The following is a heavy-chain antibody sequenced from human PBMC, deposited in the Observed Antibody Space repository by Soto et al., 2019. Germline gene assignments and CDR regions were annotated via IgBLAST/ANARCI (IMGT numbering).Heavy chain of an antibody. D-gene: IGHD5-12*01. V-gene: IGHV4-31*03. Sequence: SETLSLTCTVSGGSISSGGYYWSWIRQHPGKGLEWIGYIYYSGSTYYNPSLKSRVTISVDTSKNQFSLKLSSVTAADTAVYYCARDSGIVATIGVTNRFDPWGQGTLVTVSS. CDR1: GGSISSGGYY. J-gene: IGHJ5*02. CDR2: IYYSGST. CDR3: ARDSGIVATIGVTNRFDP.